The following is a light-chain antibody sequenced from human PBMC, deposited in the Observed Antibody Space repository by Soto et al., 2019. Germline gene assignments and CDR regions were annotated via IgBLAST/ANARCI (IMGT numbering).Light chain of an antibody. V-gene: IGLV2-14*01. CDR1: SSDVGGYNY. CDR2: DVS. J-gene: IGLJ1*01. CDR3: SSYTSSRTYV. Sequence: QSALTQPASVSGSPGQSITISCTGTSSDVGGYNYVSWYQQHPGKAPKLMIYDVSNRPSGVSNRFSGSKSGNTASLTISGIQAEDEADYYCSSYTSSRTYVFGTGTKLTVL.